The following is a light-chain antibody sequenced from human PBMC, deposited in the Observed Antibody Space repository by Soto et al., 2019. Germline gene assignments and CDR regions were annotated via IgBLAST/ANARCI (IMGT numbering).Light chain of an antibody. CDR2: SAS. CDR1: QSISNY. Sequence: DIQMTQSPSSLSASVGDRLTITCRASQSISNYLNWYQQKVGKAPQLLIYSASSLQSGVPSRFSGSGSGTDFTLTISSLQPGDFATYYCQQSYSTPLTFGGGTKVEIK. J-gene: IGKJ4*01. V-gene: IGKV1-39*01. CDR3: QQSYSTPLT.